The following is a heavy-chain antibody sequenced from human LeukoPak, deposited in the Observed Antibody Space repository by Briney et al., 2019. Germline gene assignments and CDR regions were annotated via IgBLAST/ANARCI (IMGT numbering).Heavy chain of an antibody. CDR1: GFTFSRYG. D-gene: IGHD3-10*01. Sequence: GGSLRLSCVASGFTFSRYGMHWVRQAPGKGLEWVANIWFDGNNKSYADSVQARFNVSRDISENTLYLQMNSLRVEDTAVYHCARDLIPFGVNSGVGYWGQGILVTVSS. CDR3: ARDLIPFGVNSGVGY. J-gene: IGHJ4*02. V-gene: IGHV3-33*01. CDR2: IWFDGNNK.